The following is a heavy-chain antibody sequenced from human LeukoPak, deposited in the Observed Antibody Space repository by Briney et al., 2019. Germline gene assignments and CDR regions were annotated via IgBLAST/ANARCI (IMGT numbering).Heavy chain of an antibody. CDR3: ASQSLSSGYYSG. CDR1: GGSFSGYY. CDR2: INHSGST. Sequence: PSETLSLTCAVYGGSFSGYYWSWIRQPPGKGLEWMGEINHSGSTNYNPSLKSRVTISVDTSKNQFSLKLSSVTAADTAVYYCASQSLSSGYYSGWGQGTLVTVSS. J-gene: IGHJ4*02. D-gene: IGHD3-22*01. V-gene: IGHV4-34*01.